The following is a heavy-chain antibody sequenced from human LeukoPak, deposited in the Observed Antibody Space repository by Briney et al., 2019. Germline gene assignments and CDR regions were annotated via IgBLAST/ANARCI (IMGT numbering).Heavy chain of an antibody. V-gene: IGHV3-74*01. D-gene: IGHD3-22*01. Sequence: GGSLRLSCAASGFTFSSYWMHWVRQAPGKGLVWVSRINSDGSSTSYADSVKGRFTISRDNAKNSLYLQMNSLRAEDTAVYYCARNDYYDSSGYYDYWGQGTLVTVSS. CDR3: ARNDYYDSSGYYDY. J-gene: IGHJ4*02. CDR1: GFTFSSYW. CDR2: INSDGSST.